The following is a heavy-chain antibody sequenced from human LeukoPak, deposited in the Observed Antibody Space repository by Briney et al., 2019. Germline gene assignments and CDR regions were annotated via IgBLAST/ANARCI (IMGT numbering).Heavy chain of an antibody. CDR3: AREASMVRGVITNRAYYYYYYMDV. V-gene: IGHV4-39*07. CDR2: IYYSRST. Sequence: KPSETLSLTCTVSGGSISSSSYYWGWIRQPPGKGLEWIGSIYYSRSTYYNPSLKSRVTISVDTSKNQFSLKLSSVTAADTAVYYCAREASMVRGVITNRAYYYYYYMDVWGKGTTVTISS. CDR1: GGSISSSSYY. J-gene: IGHJ6*03. D-gene: IGHD3-10*01.